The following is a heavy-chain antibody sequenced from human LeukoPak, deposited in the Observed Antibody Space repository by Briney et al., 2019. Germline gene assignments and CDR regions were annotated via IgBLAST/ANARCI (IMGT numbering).Heavy chain of an antibody. J-gene: IGHJ3*02. CDR2: INPSGGRI. V-gene: IGHV1-46*01. D-gene: IGHD3-10*01. CDR3: ARVMVRGVIITDAFDI. Sequence: ASVKVSCKASGYTFTRYYMHWVRQAPGQGLEWMGIINPSGGRISYAQKFQGRVTMTRDTSTSTVYMELSSLRSEDTAVYYCARVMVRGVIITDAFDIWGQGTMVTVSS. CDR1: GYTFTRYY.